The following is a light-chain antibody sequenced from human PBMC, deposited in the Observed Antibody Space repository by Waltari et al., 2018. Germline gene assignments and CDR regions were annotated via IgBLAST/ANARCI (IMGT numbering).Light chain of an antibody. CDR1: QSVGTTL. Sequence: EIVLTQSPGTLSLSPGERATLSCRASQSVGTTLAWYQQKPGQAPRLLIYHASLRATGIPDRFSGSGSGTDFSLTISRLEPEDFAVYYCQHYVRLPATFGQGTKVEI. CDR3: QHYVRLPAT. J-gene: IGKJ1*01. CDR2: HAS. V-gene: IGKV3-20*01.